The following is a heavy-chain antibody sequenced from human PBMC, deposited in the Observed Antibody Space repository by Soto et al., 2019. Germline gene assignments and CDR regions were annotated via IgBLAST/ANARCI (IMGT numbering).Heavy chain of an antibody. Sequence: SETLSLTCAVYGGSFSGYYWSWIRQPPGKGLEWIGEINHSGSTNYNPSLKSRVTISVDTSKNQFSLKLSSVTAADTAVYYCARGLPRGTPYYYYYGMDVWGQETTVTVSS. V-gene: IGHV4-34*01. CDR2: INHSGST. CDR3: ARGLPRGTPYYYYYGMDV. D-gene: IGHD2-15*01. CDR1: GGSFSGYY. J-gene: IGHJ6*02.